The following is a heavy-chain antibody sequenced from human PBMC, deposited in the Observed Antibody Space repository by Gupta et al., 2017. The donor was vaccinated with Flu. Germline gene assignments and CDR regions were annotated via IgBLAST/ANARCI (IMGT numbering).Heavy chain of an antibody. D-gene: IGHD2-2*01. CDR2: NNPNSGGT. Sequence: IHWVRQAPGQGLEWMGRNNPNSGGTKYAQKCHGRVTMTSDTSINTAYMELSSLRSDDKAVYYCARVQYGSTTSCYEPFDSWGQGTRVSVSS. CDR3: ARVQYGSTTSCYEPFDS. J-gene: IGHJ4*02. V-gene: IGHV1-2*06.